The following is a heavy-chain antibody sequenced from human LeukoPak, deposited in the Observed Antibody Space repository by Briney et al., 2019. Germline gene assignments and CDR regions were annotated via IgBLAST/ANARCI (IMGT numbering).Heavy chain of an antibody. CDR3: ARKGDGYNSAFDY. D-gene: IGHD5-24*01. J-gene: IGHJ4*02. CDR2: PVWDDDK. Sequence: RLSGPALVHPPQTLTLTCTFSGFSLRTGGMGVSWIRQPPGKALEWLTRPVWDDDKYYSTPLKTRLTISKDTTQNPVVLTMTTMDPVATATYYCARKGDGYNSAFDYWGQGTLVTVSS. V-gene: IGHV2-70*11. CDR1: GFSLRTGGMG.